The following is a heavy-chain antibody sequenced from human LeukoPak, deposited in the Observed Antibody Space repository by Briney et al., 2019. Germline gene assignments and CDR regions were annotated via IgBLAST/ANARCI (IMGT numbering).Heavy chain of an antibody. CDR3: ARDGYCSGGSCYVGAFDI. CDR1: GGSISSGGYS. Sequence: SETLSLTCAVSGGSISSGGYSWSWIRQPPGKGLEWIGYIYHSGSIYYNPSLKSRVTISVDRSKNQFSLKLSSVTAADTAVYYCARDGYCSGGSCYVGAFDIWGQGTMVTVSS. J-gene: IGHJ3*02. D-gene: IGHD2-15*01. CDR2: IYHSGSI. V-gene: IGHV4-30-2*01.